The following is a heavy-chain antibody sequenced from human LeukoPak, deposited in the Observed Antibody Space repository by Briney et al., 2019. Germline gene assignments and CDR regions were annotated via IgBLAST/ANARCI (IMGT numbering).Heavy chain of an antibody. CDR1: GYTLTELS. D-gene: IGHD6-25*01. V-gene: IGHV1-24*01. CDR3: ATGGVSAASGKPGYYYYGMDV. CDR2: FDPEDGET. Sequence: ASVKVSCKVSGYTLTELSMHWVRRAPGKGLEWMGGFDPEDGETIYAQKFQGRVTMTEDTSTDTAYMELSSLRSEDTAVYYCATGGVSAASGKPGYYYYGMDVWGQGTTVTVSS. J-gene: IGHJ6*02.